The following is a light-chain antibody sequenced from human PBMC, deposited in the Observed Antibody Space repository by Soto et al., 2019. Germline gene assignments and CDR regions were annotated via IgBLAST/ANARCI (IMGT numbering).Light chain of an antibody. Sequence: DIQMTQSPSTLSASVGDRVTITCRASQSITDWLAWYQQKPGKAPKFLIYKASNLEGGVPSRFSGSGSGTEFTLSISSVQPDDLATYYCQYGDDYSWTVGQRTKGEIK. V-gene: IGKV1-5*03. CDR2: KAS. CDR3: QYGDDYSWT. CDR1: QSITDW. J-gene: IGKJ1*01.